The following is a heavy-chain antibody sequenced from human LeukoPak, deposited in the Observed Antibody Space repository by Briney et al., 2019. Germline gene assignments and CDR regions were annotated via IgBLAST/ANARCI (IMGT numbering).Heavy chain of an antibody. Sequence: ASVKVSCKASGGTFSSYAISWVRQAPGQGLEWMGRIIPILGIANYAQKFQGRVTITADKSTSTAYMELSSLRSEDTAVYYCARQYCSGTSCYLAVSLDYWGQGTLVTVSS. D-gene: IGHD2-2*01. V-gene: IGHV1-69*04. CDR1: GGTFSSYA. CDR2: IIPILGIA. CDR3: ARQYCSGTSCYLAVSLDY. J-gene: IGHJ4*02.